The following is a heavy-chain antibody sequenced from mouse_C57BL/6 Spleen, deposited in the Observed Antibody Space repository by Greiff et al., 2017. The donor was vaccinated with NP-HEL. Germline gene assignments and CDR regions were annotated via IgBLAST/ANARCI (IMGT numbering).Heavy chain of an antibody. J-gene: IGHJ2*01. D-gene: IGHD1-1*01. V-gene: IGHV1-39*01. Sequence: VQLKESGPELVKPGASVKISCKASGYSFTDYNMNWVKQSNGKSLEWIGVINPNYGTTSYNQKFKGKATLTVDQSSRTAYMQLNSLTSEDSAVYYCARGRFTTVVSYFDYWGQGTTLTVSS. CDR3: ARGRFTTVVSYFDY. CDR2: INPNYGTT. CDR1: GYSFTDYN.